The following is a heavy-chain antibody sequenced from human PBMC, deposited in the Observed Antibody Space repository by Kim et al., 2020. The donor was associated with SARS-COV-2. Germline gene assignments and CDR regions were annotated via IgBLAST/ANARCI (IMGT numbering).Heavy chain of an antibody. V-gene: IGHV3-9*01. CDR3: AKAIMLPRSTPLSYDAFDI. D-gene: IGHD2-15*01. Sequence: GGSLRLSCAASGFTFDDYAMHWVRQAPGKGLEWVSGISWNSGSIGYADSVKGRFTISRDNAKNSLYLQMNSLRAEDTALYYCAKAIMLPRSTPLSYDAFDIWGQGTMVTVSS. CDR1: GFTFDDYA. CDR2: ISWNSGSI. J-gene: IGHJ3*02.